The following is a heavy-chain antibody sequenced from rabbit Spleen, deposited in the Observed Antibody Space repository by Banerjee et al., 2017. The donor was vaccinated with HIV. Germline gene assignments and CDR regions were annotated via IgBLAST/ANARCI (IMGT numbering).Heavy chain of an antibody. D-gene: IGHD8-1*01. CDR3: ARDTGSSFSSYGMDL. CDR2: VDVGSSGFT. J-gene: IGHJ6*01. CDR1: GGSFNFNNY. V-gene: IGHV1S45*01. Sequence: QEQLVESGGDLVKPGASLTLTCTASGGSFNFNNYMCWVRQAPGKGLEWIGCVDVGSSGFTYFASWAKGRFTISKTSSTTVTLQMTSLTAADTATYFCARDTGSSFSSYGMDLWGPGTLVTVS.